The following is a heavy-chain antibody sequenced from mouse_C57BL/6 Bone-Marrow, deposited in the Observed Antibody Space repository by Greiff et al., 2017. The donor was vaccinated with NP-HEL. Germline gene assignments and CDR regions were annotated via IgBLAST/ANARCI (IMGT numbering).Heavy chain of an antibody. CDR1: GYTFTSYW. CDR2: IYPGNSDT. J-gene: IGHJ2*01. CDR3: TKYYGSTRDY. Sequence: VQLQQSGTVLARPGASVKMSCKTSGYTFTSYWMHWVKQRPGQGLEWIGAIYPGNSDTSYNQKFKGKAKLTAVTSASTAYMELSSLTNEDSAGYYCTKYYGSTRDYWGQGTTLTVSS. V-gene: IGHV1-5*01. D-gene: IGHD1-1*01.